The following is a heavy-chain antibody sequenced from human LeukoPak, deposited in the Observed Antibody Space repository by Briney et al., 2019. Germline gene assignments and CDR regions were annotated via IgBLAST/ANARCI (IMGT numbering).Heavy chain of an antibody. CDR1: GDSISSSYY. D-gene: IGHD6-13*01. CDR3: ARRHYGSSPFDP. J-gene: IGHJ5*02. CDR2: IYYSGST. Sequence: SETLSLTCTVSGDSISSSYYWGWIRQPPGKGLEWIGSIYYSGSTYYNPSLKSRVTISVDTSKNQLSLKLSSVTAADTAFYYCARRHYGSSPFDPWGQGTLVTVSS. V-gene: IGHV4-39*01.